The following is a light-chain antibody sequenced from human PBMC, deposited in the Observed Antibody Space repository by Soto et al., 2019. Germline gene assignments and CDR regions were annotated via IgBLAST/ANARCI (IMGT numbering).Light chain of an antibody. V-gene: IGKV3-15*01. J-gene: IGKJ5*01. CDR3: QQYNNWPFS. Sequence: EIVLTQSPATLSLSPGERATLSCRAGQGVTTNFAWYQQKSGQSPRLLIYDVSIRATGVPARFSGTGSETDFTLTISGLKSEDSEVYFCQQYNNWPFSFGQGTRLEIK. CDR1: QGVTTN. CDR2: DVS.